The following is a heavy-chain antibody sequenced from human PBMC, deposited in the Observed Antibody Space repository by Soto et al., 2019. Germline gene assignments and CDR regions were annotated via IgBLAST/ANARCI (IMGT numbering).Heavy chain of an antibody. J-gene: IGHJ4*02. CDR2: ISSSSSYI. V-gene: IGHV3-21*01. Sequence: GGSLRLSCAASGFTFSSYSMNWVRQAPGKGLEWVSSISSSSSYIYYADSVKGRFTISRDNAKNSLYLQMNSLRAEDTAVYYCARDQEYSSGPGPTIDYWGQGTLVTVSS. CDR3: ARDQEYSSGPGPTIDY. D-gene: IGHD6-19*01. CDR1: GFTFSSYS.